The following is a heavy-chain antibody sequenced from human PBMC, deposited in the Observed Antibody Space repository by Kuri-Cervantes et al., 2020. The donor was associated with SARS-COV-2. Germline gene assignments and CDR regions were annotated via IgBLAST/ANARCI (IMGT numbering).Heavy chain of an antibody. J-gene: IGHJ6*03. Sequence: GSLRLSCTVSGYSISSGYYWGWIRQPPGKGLEWIGSIYHSGSTYYNPSLKSRVTISVDTSKNQFSLKLSSVTAADTAVYYCARAETYYDFWSGLNYYYMDVWGKGTTVTVSS. CDR1: GYSISSGYY. CDR2: IYHSGST. D-gene: IGHD3-3*01. V-gene: IGHV4-38-2*02. CDR3: ARAETYYDFWSGLNYYYMDV.